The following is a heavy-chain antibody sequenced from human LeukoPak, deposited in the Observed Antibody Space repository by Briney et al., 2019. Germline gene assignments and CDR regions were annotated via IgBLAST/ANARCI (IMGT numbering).Heavy chain of an antibody. CDR2: ISSSSSYI. CDR3: ARDPPSIAARPNYFDY. CDR1: GFTFRSYS. D-gene: IGHD6-6*01. Sequence: PGGSLRFSCAASGFTFRSYSMNWVRQAPGKGLEWVSSISSSSSYIYYADSVKGRFTISRDNAKNSLYLQMNSLRAEDTAVYYCARDPPSIAARPNYFDYWGQGTLVTVSS. J-gene: IGHJ4*02. V-gene: IGHV3-21*01.